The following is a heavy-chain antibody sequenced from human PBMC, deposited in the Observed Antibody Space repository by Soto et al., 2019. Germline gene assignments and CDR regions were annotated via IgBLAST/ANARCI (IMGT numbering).Heavy chain of an antibody. CDR1: GGTINSGDYF. J-gene: IGHJ5*02. V-gene: IGHV4-30-4*01. D-gene: IGHD2-21*01. CDR3: AREERKGIISWFDP. Sequence: SETLSLTCSVSGGTINSGDYFWSWIRQSPGKGLEWIGYIYYTGITHLNPSLKSRLTMAVDTSKNEFSLKLTSVSAADTAVYFCAREERKGIISWFDPWGQGTPVTVSS. CDR2: IYYTGIT.